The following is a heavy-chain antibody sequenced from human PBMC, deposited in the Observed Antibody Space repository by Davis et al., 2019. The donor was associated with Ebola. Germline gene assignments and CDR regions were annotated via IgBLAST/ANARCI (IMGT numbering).Heavy chain of an antibody. D-gene: IGHD1/OR15-1a*01. CDR3: ANHHPAYINNGLSYFDY. CDR2: MNPNSGNT. V-gene: IGHV1-8*01. Sequence: ASVKVSCKASGYTFTSYDINWVRQATGQGLEWMGWMNPNSGNTGYAQKFQGRVTMTRNTSISTAYMELSSLRSEDTAVYYCANHHPAYINNGLSYFDYWGQGTLVTVSS. CDR1: GYTFTSYD. J-gene: IGHJ4*02.